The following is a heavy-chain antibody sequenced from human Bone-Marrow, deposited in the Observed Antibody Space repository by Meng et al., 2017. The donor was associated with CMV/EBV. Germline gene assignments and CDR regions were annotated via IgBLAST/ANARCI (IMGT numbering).Heavy chain of an antibody. CDR3: AKAGETILVIVFDP. Sequence: SETLSLTCTVSGGSISSYYWSWIRQPPGKGLEWIGSISYGGATHYNPSLKSRVTISLDKPKNQFSLRLNSVTAADTATYYCAKAGETILVIVFDPWGQGTLVTVSS. D-gene: IGHD3-16*02. V-gene: IGHV4-59*12. CDR1: GGSISSYY. J-gene: IGHJ5*02. CDR2: ISYGGAT.